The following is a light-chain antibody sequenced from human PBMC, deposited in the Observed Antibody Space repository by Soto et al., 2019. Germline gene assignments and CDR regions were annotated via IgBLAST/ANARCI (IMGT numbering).Light chain of an antibody. Sequence: EKVMTQYPATLSVSPGERATLSCRASQSVSSNLAWYLQKPGQAPRLLIYGASTRATGIPARFSGSGSGTEFTLTISSLQSEDFAVYYCQQYNNWPPYTFGQGTKLEIK. CDR2: GAS. CDR1: QSVSSN. V-gene: IGKV3-15*01. J-gene: IGKJ2*01. CDR3: QQYNNWPPYT.